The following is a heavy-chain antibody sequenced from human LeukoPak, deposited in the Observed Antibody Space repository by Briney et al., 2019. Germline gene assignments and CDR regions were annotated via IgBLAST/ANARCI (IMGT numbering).Heavy chain of an antibody. J-gene: IGHJ4*02. CDR3: ARRHAYYYDSSGYRTVFGY. CDR1: GGSFSGYY. V-gene: IGHV4-34*01. Sequence: PSETLSLTCAVYGGSFSGYYWSWIRQPPGKGLEWIGEISHSGSTNYNPSLKSRVTMSVDTSKNQFSLKLSSVTAADTAVYYCARRHAYYYDSSGYRTVFGYWGQGTLVTVSS. CDR2: ISHSGST. D-gene: IGHD3-22*01.